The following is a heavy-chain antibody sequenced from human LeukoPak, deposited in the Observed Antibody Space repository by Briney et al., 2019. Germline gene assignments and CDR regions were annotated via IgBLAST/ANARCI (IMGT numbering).Heavy chain of an antibody. J-gene: IGHJ4*02. V-gene: IGHV3-74*01. D-gene: IGHD3-10*01. CDR3: TRDPHGSGSY. CDR2: INNDGSST. Sequence: GGSLRLSCTASGFTFSSSWMHWVRQAPGKWLVWVSRINNDGSSTSYADSVKGRFTISRDNAKNTLYLQMNSLRDEDTAVYYCTRDPHGSGSYWGQGTQVTVSS. CDR1: GFTFSSSW.